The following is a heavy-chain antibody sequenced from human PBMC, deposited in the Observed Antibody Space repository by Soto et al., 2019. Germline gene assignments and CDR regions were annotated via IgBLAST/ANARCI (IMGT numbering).Heavy chain of an antibody. Sequence: NPSETLSLTCTVSGGSISSYYWSWIRQPPGKGLEWIGYIYYSGSTNYNPSLKSRVTISVDTSKNQFSLKLSSVTAADTAVYYCAISMVRGVFDYWGQGTLVTVSS. J-gene: IGHJ4*02. CDR3: AISMVRGVFDY. D-gene: IGHD3-10*01. CDR2: IYYSGST. CDR1: GGSISSYY. V-gene: IGHV4-59*01.